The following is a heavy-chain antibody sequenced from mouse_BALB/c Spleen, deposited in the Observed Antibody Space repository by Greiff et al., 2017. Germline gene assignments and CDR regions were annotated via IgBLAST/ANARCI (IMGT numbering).Heavy chain of an antibody. V-gene: IGHV1S135*01. D-gene: IGHD1-1*02. CDR3: ARSDGVYAMDY. Sequence: VQLQQSGPELGKPGASVKISCKASGYSFTGYNMYWVKQSHRKSLEWIGYIDPYNGGTSYNQKSKGKATLTVDKSSSTAYMHRNSLTSEDSAIYYCARSDGVYAMDYWGQGTSGTVSS. CDR1: GYSFTGYN. J-gene: IGHJ4*01. CDR2: IDPYNGGT.